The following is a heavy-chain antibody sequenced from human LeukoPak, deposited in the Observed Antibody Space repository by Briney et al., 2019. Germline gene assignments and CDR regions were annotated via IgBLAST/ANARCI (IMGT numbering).Heavy chain of an antibody. Sequence: QPGGSMRLSCAASGFTFSSYAMSWVRQAPGKVLEWVSAISGSGGSTYYADSVKGRFTISRDNSKNTLYLQINSLRAEDTAVYYCAKDPDYYGSGSAEYWGQGTLGTVSS. CDR3: AKDPDYYGSGSAEY. D-gene: IGHD3-10*01. J-gene: IGHJ4*02. CDR1: GFTFSSYA. CDR2: ISGSGGST. V-gene: IGHV3-23*01.